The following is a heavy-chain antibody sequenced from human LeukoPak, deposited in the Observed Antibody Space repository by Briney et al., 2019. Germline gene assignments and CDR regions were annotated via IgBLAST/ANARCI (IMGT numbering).Heavy chain of an antibody. CDR2: IRYDGNTK. D-gene: IGHD4-23*01. V-gene: IGHV3-30*02. CDR1: GFTSTTSA. CDR3: AKGDDYGANARLPKYNWFDP. Sequence: GGSLRLSCAASGFTSTTSAMHWVRQAPAKGLKWVAYIRYDGNTKNYADSVKGRFTISRDNSKDMLYLQMNSLRPEETAVYYCAKGDDYGANARLPKYNWFDPWGQGTLVTVSS. J-gene: IGHJ5*02.